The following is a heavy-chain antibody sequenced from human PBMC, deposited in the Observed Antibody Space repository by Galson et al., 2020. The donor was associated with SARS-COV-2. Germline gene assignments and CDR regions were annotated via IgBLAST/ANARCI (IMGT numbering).Heavy chain of an antibody. CDR2: ISSSSSYI. CDR3: ARDGIGLRYFDWFEGYYYYGMDV. D-gene: IGHD3-9*01. Sequence: GESLKISCAASGFTFSSYSMNWVRQAPGKGLEWVSSISSSSSYIYYADSVKGRFTISRDNAKNSLYLQMNSLRAEDTAVYYCARDGIGLRYFDWFEGYYYYGMDVWGQGTTVTVSS. CDR1: GFTFSSYS. J-gene: IGHJ6*02. V-gene: IGHV3-21*01.